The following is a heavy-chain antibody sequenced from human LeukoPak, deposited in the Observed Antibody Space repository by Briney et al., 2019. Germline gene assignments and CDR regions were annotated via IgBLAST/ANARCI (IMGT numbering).Heavy chain of an antibody. V-gene: IGHV1-2*02. CDR1: GFSFTFYY. J-gene: IGHJ4*02. CDR3: ARDLIEGATNF. D-gene: IGHD1-26*01. Sequence: GASVKVSCKTSGFSFTFYYRHWMRQAPGQGLEWMGWINANTGDTRYAPKFQGRVTMTRDVSITTAYMELSGLRSDDTAIYYCARDLIEGATNFWGQGTLVTVSS. CDR2: INANTGDT.